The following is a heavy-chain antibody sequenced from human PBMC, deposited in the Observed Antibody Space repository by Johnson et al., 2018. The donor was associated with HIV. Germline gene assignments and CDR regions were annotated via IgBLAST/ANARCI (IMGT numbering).Heavy chain of an antibody. CDR2: ISYDGSNK. D-gene: IGHD1-26*01. Sequence: QVQLVESGGGVVQPGRSLRLSCAASGFTFSSYAVHWVRQAPGKGLEWVAVISYDGSNKYYADSVKGRFTISRDNSKNTLHLQMNSLSAEDTAVYYCARRGVGATTYAFDLWGQGTMVAVSS. V-gene: IGHV3-30-3*01. CDR3: ARRGVGATTYAFDL. CDR1: GFTFSSYA. J-gene: IGHJ3*01.